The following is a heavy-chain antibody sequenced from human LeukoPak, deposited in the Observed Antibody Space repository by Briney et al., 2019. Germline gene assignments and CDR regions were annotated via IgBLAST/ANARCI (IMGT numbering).Heavy chain of an antibody. V-gene: IGHV1-2*02. CDR3: ARDYGRTSWELPDDAFDI. D-gene: IGHD1-26*01. CDR1: GYTFTGYY. Sequence: ASVTVSCKASGYTFTGYYMHWVRQAPGQGLEWMGWINPNSGGTNYAQKFQGRVTMTRDTSISTAYMELSRLRSDDTAVYYCARDYGRTSWELPDDAFDIWGQGTMVTVSS. J-gene: IGHJ3*02. CDR2: INPNSGGT.